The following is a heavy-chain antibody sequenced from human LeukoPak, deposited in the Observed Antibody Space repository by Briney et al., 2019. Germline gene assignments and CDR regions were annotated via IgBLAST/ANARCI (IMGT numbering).Heavy chain of an antibody. J-gene: IGHJ4*02. V-gene: IGHV3-74*01. Sequence: PGGSLRLSCAASGFTFSSYWMHWVRQAPGKGLVWVSRINTDGSSTSYADSVKGRFTISGDNAKNTLYLQMNSLRAEDTAVYYCAKGPPDSSSWYKRTEGWGQGTLVTVSS. D-gene: IGHD6-13*01. CDR2: INTDGSST. CDR1: GFTFSSYW. CDR3: AKGPPDSSSWYKRTEG.